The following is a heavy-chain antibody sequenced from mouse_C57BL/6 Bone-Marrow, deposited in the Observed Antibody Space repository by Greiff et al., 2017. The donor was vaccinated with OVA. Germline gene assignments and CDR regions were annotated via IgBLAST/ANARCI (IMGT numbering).Heavy chain of an antibody. CDR2: INPGSGGT. V-gene: IGHV1-54*01. D-gene: IGHD2-3*01. Sequence: VKLQESGAELVRPGTSVKVSCKASGYAFTNYLIEWVKQRPGQGLEWIGVINPGSGGTNYNEKFKGKATLTADKSSSTAYMQLSSLTSEDSAVYFCAIEGYYEGYWGQGTTLTVSS. CDR1: GYAFTNYL. CDR3: AIEGYYEGY. J-gene: IGHJ2*01.